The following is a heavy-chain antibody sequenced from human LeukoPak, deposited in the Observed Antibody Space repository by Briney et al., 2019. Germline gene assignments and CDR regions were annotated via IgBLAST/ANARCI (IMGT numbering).Heavy chain of an antibody. D-gene: IGHD7-27*01. J-gene: IGHJ4*02. CDR2: MDTNSDNT. Sequence: VASVRVSCKASGYNFISYDIHWVRQATGQGLEWMGWMDTNSDNTVYAEKFQGRVTMTRDTSISTAYMELRGLRSEDTAVYYCMSTSNWGSVIFDYWGQGALVTVSS. V-gene: IGHV1-8*01. CDR3: MSTSNWGSVIFDY. CDR1: GYNFISYD.